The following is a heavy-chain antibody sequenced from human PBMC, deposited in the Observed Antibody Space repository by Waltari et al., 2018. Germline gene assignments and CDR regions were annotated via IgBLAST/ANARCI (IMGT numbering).Heavy chain of an antibody. CDR3: AKDRGRFWDPHAFDI. Sequence: EVQLVESGGGLVQPGRSLRLSCAASGFTFDDYAMHCVRQAPGKGLEWVSGISWNSGSMGYADSVKGRFTISRDNAKNSLYLQMNSLRAEDMALYYCAKDRGRFWDPHAFDIWGQGTMVTVSS. J-gene: IGHJ3*02. V-gene: IGHV3-9*03. CDR1: GFTFDDYA. CDR2: ISWNSGSM. D-gene: IGHD3-16*01.